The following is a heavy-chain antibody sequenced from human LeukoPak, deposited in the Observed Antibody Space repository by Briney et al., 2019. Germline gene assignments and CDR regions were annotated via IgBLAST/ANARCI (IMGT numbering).Heavy chain of an antibody. CDR1: GFTFDNYV. V-gene: IGHV3-9*01. J-gene: IGHJ4*02. D-gene: IGHD6-19*01. Sequence: GGSLRLSCAASGFTFDNYVMHWVRQPPGKGLEWVSGIDWDSGNIGYADSVKGRFTVSRDDAKNSLYLQMNSLRAEDTALYYCAKAGFSSGWYDVDYWGQGTLVTVSP. CDR3: AKAGFSSGWYDVDY. CDR2: IDWDSGNI.